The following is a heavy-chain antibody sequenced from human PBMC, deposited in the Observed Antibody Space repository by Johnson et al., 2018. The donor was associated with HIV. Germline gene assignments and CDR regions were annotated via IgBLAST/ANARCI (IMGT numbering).Heavy chain of an antibody. Sequence: VQLVESGGGVVRPGGSLRLSCAASGFTFDDYGMTWVRQAPGKGLEWVSGIHWHAGSTSYAASVKGRVPNPRDNAKNSLYLQMHSLRAEDTAVYYCAKDGVKAADDAFDIWGQGTMVTVSS. D-gene: IGHD6-13*01. J-gene: IGHJ3*02. CDR3: AKDGVKAADDAFDI. V-gene: IGHV3-20*04. CDR1: GFTFDDYG. CDR2: IHWHAGST.